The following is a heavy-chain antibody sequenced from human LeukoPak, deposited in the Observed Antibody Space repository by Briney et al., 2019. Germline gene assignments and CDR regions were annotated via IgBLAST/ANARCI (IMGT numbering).Heavy chain of an antibody. D-gene: IGHD2-8*01. CDR3: SRENGAFSPFGF. J-gene: IGHJ4*02. Sequence: SQTLSLTCTVSGGSISDYYWSWIRQPPGKGLEWIGYIYYSGSTKYNPSLKSRVTISVDTSKNQFSLKLSSVTAADTAVYYCSRENGAFSPFGFWGQGTLVTVPS. CDR2: IYYSGST. CDR1: GGSISDYY. V-gene: IGHV4-59*12.